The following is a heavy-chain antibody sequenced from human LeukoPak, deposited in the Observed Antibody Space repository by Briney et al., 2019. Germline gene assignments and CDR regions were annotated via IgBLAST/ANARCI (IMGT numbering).Heavy chain of an antibody. CDR2: ISYDGSNK. CDR3: ARARGIVVVTDMGY. CDR1: GFTFSSFA. V-gene: IGHV3-30*04. J-gene: IGHJ4*02. Sequence: GGSLRLSCAASGFTFSSFAMTWVRQAPGKGLEWVAVISYDGSNKYYADSVKGRFTISRDNSKNTLYLQMNSLRAEDTAVYYCARARGIVVVTDMGYWGQGTLVTVSS. D-gene: IGHD2-21*02.